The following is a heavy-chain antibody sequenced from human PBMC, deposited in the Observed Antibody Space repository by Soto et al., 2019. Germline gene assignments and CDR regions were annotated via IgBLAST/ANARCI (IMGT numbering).Heavy chain of an antibody. CDR3: ARAYRVPTAMPNF. CDR2: IYSGGST. J-gene: IGHJ4*02. Sequence: EVQLVESGGSLVQPGGSLRLSCAASGFIVSSNYMSWVRQAPGKGLEWVSVIYSGGSTYYADSVKGRFTISRDISKNTLYLQMNSLRAEDTAVYYCARAYRVPTAMPNFWGQGTRVTVSS. D-gene: IGHD5-18*01. CDR1: GFIVSSNY. V-gene: IGHV3-66*01.